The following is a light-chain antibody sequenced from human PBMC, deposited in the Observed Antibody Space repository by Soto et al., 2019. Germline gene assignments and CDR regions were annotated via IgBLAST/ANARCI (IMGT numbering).Light chain of an antibody. V-gene: IGLV2-11*01. CDR1: SRDVCGYDY. CDR3: CSYAGSYTSYDV. Sequence: QSVLTLLGAVSASSGSSGTITSTETSRDVCGYDYVCWYEQHAGKAAKLMIYDVTKRPSGVPDRCSGSKSGNTASLTISGLQAEDAADYYCCSYAGSYTSYDVFGTGTKVTV. J-gene: IGLJ1*01. CDR2: DVT.